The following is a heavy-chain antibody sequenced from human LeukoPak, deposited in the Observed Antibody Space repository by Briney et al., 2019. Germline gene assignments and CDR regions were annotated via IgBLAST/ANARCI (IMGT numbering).Heavy chain of an antibody. CDR3: ARGLRGLWSFYTTLYYFDY. CDR2: INHSGST. Sequence: SETLSLTCAVYGGSFSSYYWSWIRQPPGKGLEWIGEINHSGSTNYNPSLKSRVTISVDTSKNQFSLKLSSVTAADTAVYYCARGLRGLWSFYTTLYYFDYWGQGTLVTVSS. J-gene: IGHJ4*02. V-gene: IGHV4-34*01. CDR1: GGSFSSYY. D-gene: IGHD5-18*01.